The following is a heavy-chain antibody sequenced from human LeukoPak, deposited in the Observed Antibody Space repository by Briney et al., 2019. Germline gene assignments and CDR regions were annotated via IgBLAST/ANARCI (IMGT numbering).Heavy chain of an antibody. CDR3: VRDLQRHYLGVAVAGRRRWFDP. V-gene: IGHV3-74*01. D-gene: IGHD6-13*01. J-gene: IGHJ5*02. CDR1: AFTFSNYC. Sequence: GGSLRLSCAASAFTFSNYCMHWVRQAPGKGLVWVSRINSDGSSTNYADSVKGRFTISRDNAKNTLYLQMNSLRAEDTAIYYCVRDLQRHYLGVAVAGRRRWFDPWGQGTLVTVSS. CDR2: INSDGSST.